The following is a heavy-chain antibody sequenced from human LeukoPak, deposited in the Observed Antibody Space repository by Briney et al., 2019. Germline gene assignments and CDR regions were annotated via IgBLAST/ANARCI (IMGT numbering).Heavy chain of an antibody. Sequence: GGSLRLSCAASGFTFSSNPMHWVRQAPGKGLEWVAVTSHDENNKYYADSVKGRLTISRDNSKNTLYLQMNSLRIEDTAVYYCAKDVFGGIDYWGEGTLVTVSS. V-gene: IGHV3-30-3*01. D-gene: IGHD3-10*01. CDR2: TSHDENNK. CDR3: AKDVFGGIDY. CDR1: GFTFSSNP. J-gene: IGHJ4*02.